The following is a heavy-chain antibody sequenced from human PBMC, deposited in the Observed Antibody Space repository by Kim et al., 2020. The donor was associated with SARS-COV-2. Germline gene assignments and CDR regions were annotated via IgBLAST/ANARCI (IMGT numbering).Heavy chain of an antibody. V-gene: IGHV3-23*01. CDR3: AKQRGYSSGYLFDC. J-gene: IGHJ4*02. Sequence: YPNAGKGRFTTSGDNSKNTLYLQMNSLRAEYTTVYYCAKQRGYSSGYLFDCWGQGTLVTVSS. D-gene: IGHD6-19*01.